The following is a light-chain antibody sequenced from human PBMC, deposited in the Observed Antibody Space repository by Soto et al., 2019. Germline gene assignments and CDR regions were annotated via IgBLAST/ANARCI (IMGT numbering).Light chain of an antibody. CDR2: GTS. Sequence: EIVLTQSPDTLSLSPGESATLSCRASQTVGSDYLAWYQQRPGQAPRLLIYGTSSRATGIPDRFSGSGSGTDFTLTISRLEPEDFAVYYCQQYRTSTQTFGQGTKVEIK. V-gene: IGKV3-20*01. CDR1: QTVGSDY. J-gene: IGKJ1*01. CDR3: QQYRTSTQT.